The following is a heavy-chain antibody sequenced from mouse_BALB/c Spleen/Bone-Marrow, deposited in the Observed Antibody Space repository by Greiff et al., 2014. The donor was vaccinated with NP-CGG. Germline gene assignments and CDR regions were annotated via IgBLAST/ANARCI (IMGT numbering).Heavy chain of an antibody. Sequence: EVQLQQSGAELVKPGASVKLSCTASGFNIKDSYLHWVKQRPEQGLDWIGRIDPAKGNTNYDPKFQGKAAITADTSSNTAYLQLSSLTSEDTAVYFCARNHPFAYWGQGTLVTVSA. V-gene: IGHV14-3*02. CDR2: IDPAKGNT. J-gene: IGHJ3*01. CDR1: GFNIKDSY. CDR3: ARNHPFAY.